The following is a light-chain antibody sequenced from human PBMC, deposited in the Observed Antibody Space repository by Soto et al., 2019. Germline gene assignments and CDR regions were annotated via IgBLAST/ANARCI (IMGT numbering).Light chain of an antibody. J-gene: IGKJ1*01. CDR1: QSVSSSY. V-gene: IGKV3-15*01. CDR3: QQYNDWPPT. CDR2: GAS. Sequence: EIVVTQSPGTLSLSPGERATLSCRASQSVSSSYLAWYQQKPGQAPRLLIYGASTRATGIPARFSGSGSGTEFTLSIGSLQSEDFAVYYCQQYNDWPPTFGQGTKVDIK.